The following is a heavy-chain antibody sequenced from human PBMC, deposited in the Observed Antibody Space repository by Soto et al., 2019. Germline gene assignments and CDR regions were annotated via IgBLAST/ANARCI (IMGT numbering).Heavy chain of an antibody. V-gene: IGHV4-59*12. CDR1: GGTISSYY. Sequence: PSETLSLTCTVSGGTISSYYWSWIRQPPGKGLEWIGYIYYSGSTNYNPSLKSRVTISVDTSKNQFSLKLSSVTAADTAVYYCAKENGILGANWGIFQSWGQGTLVTVSS. CDR2: IYYSGST. D-gene: IGHD7-27*01. CDR3: AKENGILGANWGIFQS. J-gene: IGHJ5*02.